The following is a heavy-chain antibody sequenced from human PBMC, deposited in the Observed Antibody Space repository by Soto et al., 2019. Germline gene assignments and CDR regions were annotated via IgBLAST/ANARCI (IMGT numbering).Heavy chain of an antibody. CDR2: ISSSGNTI. CDR1: GFTFSSYS. CDR3: ARTESGYSYGFADV. V-gene: IGHV3-48*02. J-gene: IGHJ6*02. D-gene: IGHD5-18*01. Sequence: HPGGSLRLSCAASGFTFSSYSMNWVRQAPGKGLEWVSYISSSGNTIYNADSVKGRFTISRDNAKNSLYLQMNSLRDEDTAMYYSARTESGYSYGFADVWGQGTTVTVSS.